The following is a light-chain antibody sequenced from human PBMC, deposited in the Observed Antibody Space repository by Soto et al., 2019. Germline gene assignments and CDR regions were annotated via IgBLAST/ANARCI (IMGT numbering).Light chain of an antibody. V-gene: IGLV2-8*01. CDR2: EVT. CDR1: SSDVGGYNY. Sequence: QSVLTQPPSASGSPGQSVTISCTGTSSDVGGYNYVSWYQQYPGRAPKLMIYEVTTRPSGVPDRFSGSKSGNTASLTVSGVQDADEADYYCSSYAAGSNFYFVFGGGTQLTVL. CDR3: SSYAAGSNFYFV. J-gene: IGLJ3*02.